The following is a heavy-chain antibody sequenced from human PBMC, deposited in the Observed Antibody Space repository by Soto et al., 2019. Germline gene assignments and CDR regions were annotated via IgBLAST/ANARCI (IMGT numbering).Heavy chain of an antibody. CDR3: ARGDSTDCSNGVCSFFYNHVMDV. J-gene: IGHJ6*02. CDR2: INPKSGGT. CDR1: GYSFTDYH. D-gene: IGHD2-8*01. V-gene: IGHV1-2*04. Sequence: ASVKVSCKASGYSFTDYHIHWVRQAPGQGLEWLRRINPKSGGTSTAQKFQGWVTMTTDTSISTASMGLNRLTSADTAIYYCARGDSTDCSNGVCSFFYNHVMDVWGQGTTVTVSS.